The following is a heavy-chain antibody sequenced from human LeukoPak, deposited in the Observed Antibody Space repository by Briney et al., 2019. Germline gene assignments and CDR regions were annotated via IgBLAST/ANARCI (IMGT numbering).Heavy chain of an antibody. J-gene: IGHJ4*02. V-gene: IGHV3-11*05. CDR1: GFTFSDYY. CDR2: ISSSSGYI. D-gene: IGHD6-19*01. Sequence: PGGSLRLSCAASGFTFSDYYMSWIRQAPGKGPEWISYISSSSGYINYADSVKGRFTISRDNAKNSLYLQMNSLRAEDTAVYYCARGGVAVAGTWVHWGQGTLVTVSS. CDR3: ARGGVAVAGTWVH.